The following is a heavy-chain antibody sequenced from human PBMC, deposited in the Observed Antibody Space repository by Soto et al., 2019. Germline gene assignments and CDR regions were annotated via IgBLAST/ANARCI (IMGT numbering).Heavy chain of an antibody. D-gene: IGHD3-3*01. V-gene: IGHV4-34*01. Sequence: SETLSLTCAVYGGSFSGYYWNWIRQHPGKGLEWIGEIDHSGYTNYNPSLKSRVTISVDTSKNQFSLRLTSVTAADTAVYYCARVRDWFDPWGQGTLVTVSS. CDR3: ARVRDWFDP. J-gene: IGHJ5*02. CDR2: IDHSGYT. CDR1: GGSFSGYY.